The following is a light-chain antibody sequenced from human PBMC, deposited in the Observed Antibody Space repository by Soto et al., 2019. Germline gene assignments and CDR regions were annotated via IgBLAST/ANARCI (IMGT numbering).Light chain of an antibody. J-gene: IGKJ4*01. CDR3: QQRSSWPLT. V-gene: IGKV3-11*01. CDR2: GAS. CDR1: QSVSSY. Sequence: EIVLTQSPATLSLSPGERATLSCRASQSVSSYLAWYQQKPGQAPRLLILGASTRATGIPARFSGSGSGTDFTLTISSLEPEDFAVYYCQQRSSWPLTFGGGTKVDIK.